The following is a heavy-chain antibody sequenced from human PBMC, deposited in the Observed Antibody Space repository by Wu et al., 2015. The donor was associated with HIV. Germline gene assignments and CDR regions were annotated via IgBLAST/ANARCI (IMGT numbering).Heavy chain of an antibody. V-gene: IGHV1-69*12. Sequence: QVQLVQSGAEVKKPGSSVKVSCKASGGTFSSYAISWVRQAPGQGLEWMGGIIPIFGTANYAQKFQGRVTITADESTSTAYMELSSLRSEDTAVYYCASRSGYCSGGSCYSVAFDIWGQGTMVTVSS. CDR1: GGTFSSYA. D-gene: IGHD2-15*01. CDR3: ASRSGYCSGGSCYSVAFDI. J-gene: IGHJ3*02. CDR2: IIPIFGTA.